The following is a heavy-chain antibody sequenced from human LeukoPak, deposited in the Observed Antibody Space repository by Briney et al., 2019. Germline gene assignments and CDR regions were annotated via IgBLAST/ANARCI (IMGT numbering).Heavy chain of an antibody. CDR2: IYYTGGT. CDR3: ASGKTMVRGVIDY. D-gene: IGHD3-10*01. Sequence: SETLSLTCSVSGGSITSSSYYWGWIRQPPEKGLEWIGSIYYTGGTFYSPSLKSRVTISVGTSKNQFSLKLSSVTAADTAVYYCASGKTMVRGVIDYWGQGTLVTVSS. J-gene: IGHJ4*02. V-gene: IGHV4-39*01. CDR1: GGSITSSSYY.